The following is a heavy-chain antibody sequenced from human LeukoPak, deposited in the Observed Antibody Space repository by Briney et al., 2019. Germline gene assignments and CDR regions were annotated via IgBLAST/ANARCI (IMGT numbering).Heavy chain of an antibody. V-gene: IGHV1-69*05. J-gene: IGHJ6*03. CDR2: IIPIFGTA. CDR3: ARGPPRYYYYNYMDV. CDR1: GGTFSSYA. Sequence: SVKVSCKASGGTFSSYAISWVRQAPGQGLEWMGGIIPIFGTANYAQKFQGRVTITTDESTSTAYMELSSLRSEDTAVYYCARGPPRYYYYNYMDVWGKGTTVTVSS.